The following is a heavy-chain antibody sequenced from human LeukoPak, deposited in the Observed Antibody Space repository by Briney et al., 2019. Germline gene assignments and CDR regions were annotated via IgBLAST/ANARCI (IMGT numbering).Heavy chain of an antibody. J-gene: IGHJ4*02. V-gene: IGHV3-23*01. Sequence: GGSLRLSCAASGFTFSNYGTHWVRQGPGKGLMWVSAIIGGGGDANYADSVKGRFTISRDNSKNTLYLQMNSLRAEDTAVYYCANEGIAAAGADYWGQGTLVTVSS. D-gene: IGHD6-13*01. CDR3: ANEGIAAAGADY. CDR2: IIGGGGDA. CDR1: GFTFSNYG.